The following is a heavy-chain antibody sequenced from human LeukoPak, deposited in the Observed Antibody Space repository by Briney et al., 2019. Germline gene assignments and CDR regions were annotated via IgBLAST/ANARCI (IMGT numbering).Heavy chain of an antibody. Sequence: SETLSLTCTVSGGSISSSSYLWGWIRQPPGKGLESIGSLYYTGSTYNNAALKSRVTISGDTSKNQISLNLRSVTAADTAVYYCARQHERGSFVWEDSDSTLFPYTGNYFDYWGLGTLVTVSS. D-gene: IGHD3-22*01. CDR3: ARQHERGSFVWEDSDSTLFPYTGNYFDY. CDR1: GGSISSSSYL. J-gene: IGHJ4*02. V-gene: IGHV4-39*01. CDR2: LYYTGST.